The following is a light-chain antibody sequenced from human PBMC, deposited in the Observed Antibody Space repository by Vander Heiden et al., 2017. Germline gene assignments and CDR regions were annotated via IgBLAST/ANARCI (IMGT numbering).Light chain of an antibody. Sequence: SYVLTQSPSESVAPGPTARITCARDNIGANRVHWYQQKPRQAPVLVVYDDYDRPSGIPERFSGSNSGNTAILTISNVEAGDEADYYCQVWDSSSEHVAFGGGTKLTVL. V-gene: IGLV3-21*02. J-gene: IGLJ2*01. CDR1: NIGANR. CDR2: DDY. CDR3: QVWDSSSEHVA.